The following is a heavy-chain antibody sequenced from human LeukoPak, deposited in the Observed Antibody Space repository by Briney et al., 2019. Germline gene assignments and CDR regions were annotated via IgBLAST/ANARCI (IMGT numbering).Heavy chain of an antibody. D-gene: IGHD1-7*01. V-gene: IGHV4-59*01. CDR1: GGSISSYY. CDR2: IYYSGNT. J-gene: IGHJ5*02. Sequence: ETLSLTCTVSGGSISSYYWSWIRQPPGKGLEWVGYIYYSGNTIYNPSLKSRVTISVDTSKNQFSLKLSAVTAADTAGYYCARGSGLALSNQFWFEPWGQGTLVNVSS. CDR3: ARGSGLALSNQFWFEP.